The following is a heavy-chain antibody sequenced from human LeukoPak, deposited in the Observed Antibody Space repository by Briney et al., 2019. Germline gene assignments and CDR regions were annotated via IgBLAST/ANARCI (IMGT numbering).Heavy chain of an antibody. D-gene: IGHD2-21*02. CDR3: ARAGSYCGGDCYGALDY. J-gene: IGHJ4*02. CDR2: IYYSGST. V-gene: IGHV4-31*03. CDR1: GGSISSGGYS. Sequence: SETLSLTCTVSGGSISSGGYSWSWIRQHPGKGLEWIGYIYYSGSTYYNPSLKSRVTISVDTSKNQFSLKLSSVTAADTAVYYCARAGSYCGGDCYGALDYWGQGTLVTVSS.